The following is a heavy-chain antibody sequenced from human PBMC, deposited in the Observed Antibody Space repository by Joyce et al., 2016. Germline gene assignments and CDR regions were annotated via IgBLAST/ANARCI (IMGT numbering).Heavy chain of an antibody. CDR3: ARVSWNYDFWTDGDY. Sequence: EVQLVQSGAEVKKPGESLRISCKGSGYSFTSYWISWVRQMPGKGLEWMGRSDPSDSYTNYSPSFQGHVTISADKSISTAYLQWSSLKASDTAMYYCARVSWNYDFWTDGDYWGQGTLVTVSS. CDR1: GYSFTSYW. J-gene: IGHJ4*02. D-gene: IGHD3-3*01. V-gene: IGHV5-10-1*01. CDR2: SDPSDSYT.